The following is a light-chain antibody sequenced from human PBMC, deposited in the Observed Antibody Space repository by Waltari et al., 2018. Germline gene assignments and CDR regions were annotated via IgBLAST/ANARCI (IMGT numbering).Light chain of an antibody. CDR2: DVS. V-gene: IGLV2-14*01. CDR1: RRDVVGYNY. Sequence: QSALTQPAPVSGSPGQSITISCTGTRRDVVGYNYLPWYQQHPGKVPNLLIFDVSNRPSGVSNRFSGSKSGNTASLTISGLQAEDESDYYCCSFTSRSTWVFGGGTKLTVL. CDR3: CSFTSRSTWV. J-gene: IGLJ3*02.